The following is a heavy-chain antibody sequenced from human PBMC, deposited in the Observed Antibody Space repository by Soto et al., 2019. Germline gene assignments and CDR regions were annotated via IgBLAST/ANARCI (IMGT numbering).Heavy chain of an antibody. V-gene: IGHV4-59*01. J-gene: IGHJ6*03. CDR1: GGSISSYY. CDR3: ARALRSGGSRLDYYYYYMDV. CDR2: IYYSGST. Sequence: SETLSLTCTVSGGSISSYYWSWIRQPPGKGLEWIGYIYYSGSTNYNPSLKSRVTISVDTSKNQFSLKLSSVTAADTAVYYCARALRSGGSRLDYYYYYMDVWGKGTTVTVSS. D-gene: IGHD2-15*01.